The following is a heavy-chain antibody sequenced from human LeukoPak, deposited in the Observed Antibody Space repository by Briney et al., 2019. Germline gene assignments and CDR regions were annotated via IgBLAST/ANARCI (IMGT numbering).Heavy chain of an antibody. CDR1: GYTFNSFY. D-gene: IGHD6-6*01. CDR2: INPNTGGA. Sequence: ASVKVSCKASGYTFNSFYMHWVRQAPGQGLEYMGWINPNTGGASYAQKFRVRVTMTRDTSSSTVYMQLSTLTSDDTAVYSCARGRPSAEPPDHWGQGTLVAVSS. J-gene: IGHJ4*02. CDR3: ARGRPSAEPPDH. V-gene: IGHV1-2*02.